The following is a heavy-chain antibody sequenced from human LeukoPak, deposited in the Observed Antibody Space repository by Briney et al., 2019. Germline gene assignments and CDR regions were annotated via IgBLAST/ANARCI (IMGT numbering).Heavy chain of an antibody. Sequence: SETLSLTCSVSGDSITSYYWSWIRQPPGKGLEWIGHIYYGCSTNYKPSLKSRVTMSVDTSKNQISLKVTSVTAADTAVYYCARRGVMGGFDIWGQGTMVTVSS. J-gene: IGHJ3*02. CDR1: GDSITSYY. CDR3: ARRGVMGGFDI. V-gene: IGHV4-59*01. CDR2: IYYGCST. D-gene: IGHD3-16*01.